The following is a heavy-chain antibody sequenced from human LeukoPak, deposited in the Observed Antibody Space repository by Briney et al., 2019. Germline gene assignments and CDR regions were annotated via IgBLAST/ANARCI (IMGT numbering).Heavy chain of an antibody. CDR1: GGSISCSCFF. CDR3: ARLLYDCSSSYSTSCYMFV. CDR2: IFYSGRT. Sequence: PSETLSLTCALSGGSISCSCFFWGWIRLPPWKGLEWIGTIFYSGRTSYNPSLKSRVTMSVDASRNQFSLKLSYVTAADTAVFYCARLLYDCSSSYSTSCYMFVRGKGTTLTASS. V-gene: IGHV4-39*01. D-gene: IGHD3-3*01. J-gene: IGHJ6*03.